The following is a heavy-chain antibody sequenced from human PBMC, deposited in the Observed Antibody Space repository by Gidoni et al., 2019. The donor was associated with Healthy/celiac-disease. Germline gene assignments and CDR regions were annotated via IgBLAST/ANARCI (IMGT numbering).Heavy chain of an antibody. CDR3: YYYGMDV. Sequence: EVQLVESGGGLVQPGGSLRLSCAASGFTFSSYGMSWFRQAPGKGLEWVANIKQDGSEKYYVDSVKGRFTISRDNAKNSLYLQMNSLRAEDTAVYYYYYYGMDVWGQGTTVTVSS. J-gene: IGHJ6*02. CDR2: IKQDGSEK. V-gene: IGHV3-7*03. CDR1: GFTFSSYG.